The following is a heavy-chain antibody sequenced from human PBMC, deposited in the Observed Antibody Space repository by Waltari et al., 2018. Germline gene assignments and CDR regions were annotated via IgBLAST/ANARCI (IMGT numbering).Heavy chain of an antibody. CDR2: INHRVST. CDR3: ARGNSSSWFPPSFDY. J-gene: IGHJ4*02. CDR1: GGSFSGYY. D-gene: IGHD6-13*01. Sequence: QVQLQQWGAGLLKPSETLSLTCAVYGGSFSGYYWSWIRQPPGKGLGWIGEINHRVSTNYDQSVKSRVTISVDTSKNQFSLKLSSVTAADTAVYYCARGNSSSWFPPSFDYWGQGTLVTVSS. V-gene: IGHV4-34*01.